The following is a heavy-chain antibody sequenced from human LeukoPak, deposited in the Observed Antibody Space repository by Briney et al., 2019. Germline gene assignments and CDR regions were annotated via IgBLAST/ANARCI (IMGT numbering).Heavy chain of an antibody. J-gene: IGHJ6*03. V-gene: IGHV4-38-2*02. CDR2: IYYSGST. D-gene: IGHD2-15*01. CDR1: GYSISSGYY. CDR3: ARSVEGYCRGGSCYYYSYYMDV. Sequence: SETLSLTCTVSGYSISSGYYWGWIRQPPGKGLEWIGSIYYSGSTYYNPSLKSRVTISVDTSKNQFSLKLSSVTAADTAVYYCARSVEGYCRGGSCYYYSYYMDVWGKGTTVIVSS.